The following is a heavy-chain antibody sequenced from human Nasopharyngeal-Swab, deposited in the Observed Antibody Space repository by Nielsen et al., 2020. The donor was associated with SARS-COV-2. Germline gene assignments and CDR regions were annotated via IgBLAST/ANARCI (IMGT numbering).Heavy chain of an antibody. D-gene: IGHD3-16*01. V-gene: IGHV3-53*01. CDR3: ARGGGDDCVWGSYNYYFDY. Sequence: GESLKISCAASGFTVSSNYMSWVRQAQGKGLEWVSVIYSGGSTYYADSVKGRFTISRDNSKNTLYLQMNSLRAEDTAVYYCARGGGDDCVWGSYNYYFDYWGQGTLVTVSS. CDR1: GFTVSSNY. CDR2: IYSGGST. J-gene: IGHJ4*02.